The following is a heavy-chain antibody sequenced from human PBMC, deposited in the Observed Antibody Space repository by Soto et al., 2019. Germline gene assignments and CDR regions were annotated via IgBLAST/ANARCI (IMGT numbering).Heavy chain of an antibody. J-gene: IGHJ4*02. CDR3: ARVPDYYDSSGYPPAYFDY. Sequence: SETLSLTCTVSGGSISSGGYYWSWIRQHPGKGLEWIGYIYYSGSTYYNPSLKSRVTISVDTSKNQFSLKLSSVTAADTAVYYCARVPDYYDSSGYPPAYFDYWGQGTLVTVSP. V-gene: IGHV4-31*03. CDR1: GGSISSGGYY. CDR2: IYYSGST. D-gene: IGHD3-22*01.